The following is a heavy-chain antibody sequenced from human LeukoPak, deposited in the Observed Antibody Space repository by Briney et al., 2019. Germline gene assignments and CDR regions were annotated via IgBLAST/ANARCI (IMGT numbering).Heavy chain of an antibody. D-gene: IGHD3-3*01. CDR1: GFTFSNYA. V-gene: IGHV3-30-3*01. J-gene: IGHJ4*02. CDR2: ISYDGNNK. Sequence: PGGSLRLSCAASGFTFSNYAMHWVRQAPGKGLEWVALISYDGNNKYYADSVKGRFTISRDNSKNTLYLQMNSLRAEDTAVYYCARGVDFWSGYYGGDYWGQGTLVTVSS. CDR3: ARGVDFWSGYYGGDY.